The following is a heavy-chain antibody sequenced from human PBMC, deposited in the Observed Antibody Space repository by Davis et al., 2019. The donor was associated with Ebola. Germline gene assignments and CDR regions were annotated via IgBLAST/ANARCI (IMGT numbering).Heavy chain of an antibody. CDR1: GGSFSGHY. J-gene: IGHJ4*02. Sequence: SETLSLTCAVYGGSFSGHYWSWIRQPPGKGLEWIGEINHSGSTHYNPSLKSRVTISVDTSKNQFSLKLSSVTAADTAVYYCAREPYSSGWYYFDYWGQGTLVTVSS. D-gene: IGHD6-19*01. CDR3: AREPYSSGWYYFDY. V-gene: IGHV4-34*01. CDR2: INHSGST.